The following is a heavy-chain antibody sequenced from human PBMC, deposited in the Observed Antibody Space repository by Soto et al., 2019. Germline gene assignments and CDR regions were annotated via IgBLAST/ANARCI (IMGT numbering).Heavy chain of an antibody. V-gene: IGHV1-69*13. CDR2: IIPIFGTA. CDR3: ASRPRRYYYDSSGYRIVSAFDI. J-gene: IGHJ3*02. Sequence: SVKVSCKASGGTFSSYAISWVRQAPGQGLEWMGGIIPIFGTANYAQKFQGRVTITADESTSTAYMELSSLRSEDTAVYYCASRPRRYYYDSSGYRIVSAFDIWGQGTMVIVSS. D-gene: IGHD3-22*01. CDR1: GGTFSSYA.